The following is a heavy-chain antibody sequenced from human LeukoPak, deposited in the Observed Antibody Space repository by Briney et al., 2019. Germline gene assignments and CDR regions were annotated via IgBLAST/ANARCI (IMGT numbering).Heavy chain of an antibody. V-gene: IGHV4-39*01. Sequence: SETLSLTCTVSGGSISSSSYYWGWIRQPPGKGLEWIGSIYYSGSTYYNPSLKSRVTISVDTSMNQFSLKLSSVTAADTAVNYWAKNGLLWFGDLLWGQETLVTVPS. CDR2: IYYSGST. CDR1: GGSISSSSYY. D-gene: IGHD3-10*01. J-gene: IGHJ4*02. CDR3: AKNGLLWFGDLL.